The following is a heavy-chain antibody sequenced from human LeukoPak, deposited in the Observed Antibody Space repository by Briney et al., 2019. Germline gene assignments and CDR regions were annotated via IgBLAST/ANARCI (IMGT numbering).Heavy chain of an antibody. CDR2: ISFDGSNK. CDR1: GFTFSSYG. Sequence: GGSLRLSCAVSGFTFSSYGIHWVRQAQGKGLEWVAVISFDGSNKYYADSVKGRFTISRDNSKNTLFLQMNSLRAEDTAVYYCAKTYGSGSLSTYWYFDLWGRGTLVTVSS. J-gene: IGHJ2*01. CDR3: AKTYGSGSLSTYWYFDL. D-gene: IGHD3-10*01. V-gene: IGHV3-30*18.